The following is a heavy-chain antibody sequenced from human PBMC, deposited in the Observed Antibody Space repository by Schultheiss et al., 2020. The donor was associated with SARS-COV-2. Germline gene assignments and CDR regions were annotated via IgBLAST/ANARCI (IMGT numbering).Heavy chain of an antibody. CDR1: GGSISSSSYY. Sequence: SETLSLTCTVSGGSISSSSYYWGWIRQPPGKGLEWIGSIYYSGSTYDNPSLKSRVTISVDTSKNQFSLKLSSVTAADTAVYYCARRSYDAFDIWGQGTMVTVSS. CDR2: IYYSGST. J-gene: IGHJ3*02. V-gene: IGHV4-39*01. CDR3: ARRSYDAFDI.